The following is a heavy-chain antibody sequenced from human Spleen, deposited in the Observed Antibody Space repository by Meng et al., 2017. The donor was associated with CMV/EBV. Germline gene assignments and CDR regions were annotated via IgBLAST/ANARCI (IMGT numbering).Heavy chain of an antibody. CDR3: AADFSGGVVFDY. Sequence: GESLKISCKASGYTFTGYYMHWVRQAPGQGLEWMGWINPNSGGTNYAQKFQGRVTMTRDTSISTAYMELSSLRSDDTAVYYCAADFSGGVVFDYWGQGTLVTVSS. CDR1: GYTFTGYY. J-gene: IGHJ4*02. D-gene: IGHD3-10*01. CDR2: INPNSGGT. V-gene: IGHV1-2*02.